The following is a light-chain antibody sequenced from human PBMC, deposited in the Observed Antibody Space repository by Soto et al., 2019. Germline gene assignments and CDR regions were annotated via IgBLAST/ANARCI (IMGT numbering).Light chain of an antibody. CDR3: QQYDNVPPIT. V-gene: IGKV1-33*01. Sequence: DIQMPQSPSLLSASVGDRVTITCQASQHISNYLNWYQQKPGEAPKLLIYDASNLETGVPTRFSGSGFGTDFTFTISSLQPEDIATYYCQQYDNVPPITFGQGTRLEIK. CDR2: DAS. CDR1: QHISNY. J-gene: IGKJ5*01.